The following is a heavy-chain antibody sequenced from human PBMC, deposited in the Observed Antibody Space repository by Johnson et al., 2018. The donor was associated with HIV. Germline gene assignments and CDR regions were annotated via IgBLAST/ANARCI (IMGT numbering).Heavy chain of an antibody. Sequence: QVQLVESGGGLVRPGGSLRLSCAASGFTFSEYYMSWVRQSPGKGLEWVSYISSSGNTIYYADSVKGRFTISRDNAKNSVDLQMNSLRVDDTAVYYCVRDDGISGDAFDMWGQGTMVTVSS. D-gene: IGHD3-10*01. CDR1: GFTFSEYY. V-gene: IGHV3-11*04. J-gene: IGHJ3*02. CDR2: ISSSGNTI. CDR3: VRDDGISGDAFDM.